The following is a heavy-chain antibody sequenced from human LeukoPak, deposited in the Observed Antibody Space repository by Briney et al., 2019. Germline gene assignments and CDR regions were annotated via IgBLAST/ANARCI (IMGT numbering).Heavy chain of an antibody. Sequence: RTGGSLRLSCAASGFPFSNYAMTWVRQAPGRGLEWVSVISGGGTATYYADSVKGRFTISRDNSKNTLYLQMNSLRAEDTAVYYCAKARSGWYWGDYWGQGTLVTVSS. V-gene: IGHV3-23*01. CDR2: ISGGGTAT. D-gene: IGHD6-19*01. CDR1: GFPFSNYA. CDR3: AKARSGWYWGDY. J-gene: IGHJ4*02.